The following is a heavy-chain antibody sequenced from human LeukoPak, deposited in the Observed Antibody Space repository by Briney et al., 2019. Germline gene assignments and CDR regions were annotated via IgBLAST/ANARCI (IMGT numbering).Heavy chain of an antibody. CDR2: IYHSGGT. D-gene: IGHD4-17*01. CDR1: GGSISSGGYS. Sequence: PSETLSLTCAVSGGSISSGGYSWSWIRQPPGKGLEWIGYIYHSGGTYYNPSLKSRVTISVDRSKNQFSLKLSSVTAADTAVYYCARSLRKGGFDYWGQGTLVTVSS. J-gene: IGHJ4*02. V-gene: IGHV4-30-2*01. CDR3: ARSLRKGGFDY.